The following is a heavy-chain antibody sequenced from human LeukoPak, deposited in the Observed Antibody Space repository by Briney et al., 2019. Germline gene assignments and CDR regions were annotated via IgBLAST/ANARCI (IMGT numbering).Heavy chain of an antibody. V-gene: IGHV1-69*01. J-gene: IGHJ6*02. CDR2: IIPIFGTA. CDR3: ARDLSRAAGHPYYYYGMDV. Sequence: SVKVSCKASGGTFNSYAISWVRQAPGQGLEWMGGIIPIFGTANYAQKFQGRVTITADESTSTAYMELSSLRSEDTAVYYCARDLSRAAGHPYYYYGMDVWGQGTTVTVSS. D-gene: IGHD2-15*01. CDR1: GGTFNSYA.